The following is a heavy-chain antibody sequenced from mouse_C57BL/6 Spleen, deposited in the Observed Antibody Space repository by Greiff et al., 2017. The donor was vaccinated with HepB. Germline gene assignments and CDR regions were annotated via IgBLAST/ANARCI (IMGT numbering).Heavy chain of an antibody. V-gene: IGHV1-4*01. CDR1: GYTFTSYT. CDR3: ARSRYSNYGDY. J-gene: IGHJ2*01. CDR2: INPSSGYT. D-gene: IGHD2-5*01. Sequence: QVQLKESGAELARPGASVKMSCKASGYTFTSYTMHWVKQRPGQGLEWIGYINPSSGYTKYNQKFKDKATLTADKSSSTAYMQLSSLTSEDSAVYYCARSRYSNYGDYWGQGTTLTVSS.